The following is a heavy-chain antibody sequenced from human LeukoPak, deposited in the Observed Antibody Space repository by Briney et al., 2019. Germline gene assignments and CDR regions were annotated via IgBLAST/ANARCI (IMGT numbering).Heavy chain of an antibody. CDR3: ARPPPG. CDR2: ISYDGSNK. D-gene: IGHD1-14*01. Sequence: GGSLRLSCAASGFTLSSYAMHWVRQAPGKGLEWVAVISYDGSNKYYADSVKGRFTISRDNSKNTLYLQMNSLRAEDTAVCYCARPPPGWGQGTLVTVSS. J-gene: IGHJ4*02. V-gene: IGHV3-30-3*01. CDR1: GFTLSSYA.